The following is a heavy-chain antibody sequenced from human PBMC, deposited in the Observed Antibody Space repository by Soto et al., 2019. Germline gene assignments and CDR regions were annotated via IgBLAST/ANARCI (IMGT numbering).Heavy chain of an antibody. CDR3: ARDYRSINYYDSSGFDY. Sequence: QALSLTCAISGDSVSSYSSAWNWIRQTPSRGLEWLGRTYYRSKWYNDYAVSVKSRITINPDTSKNQFSLQLNSVTPEDTAVYYCARDYRSINYYDSSGFDYWGQGTLVTVSS. V-gene: IGHV6-1*01. CDR2: TYYRSKWYN. J-gene: IGHJ4*02. D-gene: IGHD3-22*01. CDR1: GDSVSSYSSA.